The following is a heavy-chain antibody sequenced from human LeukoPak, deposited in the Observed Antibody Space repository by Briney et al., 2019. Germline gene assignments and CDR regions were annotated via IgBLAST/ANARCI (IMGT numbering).Heavy chain of an antibody. CDR3: ARGWELPYYYYYGMDV. V-gene: IGHV1-2*06. D-gene: IGHD1-26*01. CDR2: INPNSGGT. Sequence: ASVKVSCKASGYTFTGYYMHWVRQAPGQGLEWMGRINPNSGGTNYAQKFQGRVTMTRDTSISTAHMELSRLRSDDTAVYYCARGWELPYYYYYGMDVWGQGTTVTVSS. CDR1: GYTFTGYY. J-gene: IGHJ6*02.